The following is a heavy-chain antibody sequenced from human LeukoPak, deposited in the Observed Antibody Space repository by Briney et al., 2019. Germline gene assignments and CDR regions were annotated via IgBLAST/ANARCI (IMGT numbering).Heavy chain of an antibody. J-gene: IGHJ4*02. Sequence: GASVTVSCTASGYTFTSYDINWVRQATGQGLEWMGWMNPNSGNTGYAQKFQGRVTMTRNTSISTAYMELSSLRSEDTAVYYCARGFGAKDDFDYWGQGTLVTVSS. CDR3: ARGFGAKDDFDY. V-gene: IGHV1-8*01. CDR1: GYTFTSYD. CDR2: MNPNSGNT. D-gene: IGHD3-3*01.